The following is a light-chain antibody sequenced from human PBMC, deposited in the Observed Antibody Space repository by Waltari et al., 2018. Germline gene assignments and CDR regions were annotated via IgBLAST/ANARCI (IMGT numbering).Light chain of an antibody. CDR1: QTILTW. CDR2: KAS. Sequence: DTQVTQSPSTLSASVGDSVTITCRASQTILTWMAWYQQKPGKAPKLLIYKASRLESGFPSRFSGTASGTEFTLTISSLQPDDSATYYCQQYHDYSTFGQGTKLEIK. CDR3: QQYHDYST. J-gene: IGKJ2*01. V-gene: IGKV1-5*03.